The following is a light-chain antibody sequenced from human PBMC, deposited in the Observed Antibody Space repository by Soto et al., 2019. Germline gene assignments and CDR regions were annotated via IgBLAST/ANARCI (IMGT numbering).Light chain of an antibody. V-gene: IGLV2-14*01. CDR1: SSDIGSNNY. J-gene: IGLJ2*01. CDR3: GSYTPTTRL. CDR2: EVS. Sequence: QSALTQPASVSGSPGQSITISCTGTSSDIGSNNYVSWFQQRPGKAPTLIIYEVSNRPSGVSTHFSGSKSGNTASLTISGLSREDEAEYFGGSYTPTTRLFGEGTKVTVL.